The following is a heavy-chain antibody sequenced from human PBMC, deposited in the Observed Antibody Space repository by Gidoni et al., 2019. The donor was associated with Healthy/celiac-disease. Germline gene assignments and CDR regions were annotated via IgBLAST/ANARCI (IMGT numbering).Heavy chain of an antibody. CDR3: ARDLGGSGWSL. J-gene: IGHJ4*02. Sequence: GSSSCWWQLPHGQGLEWTGYIYYSGSTYYNPSLKSRVTISVDTSKYQFSLTLSSVTAADTAVYYCARDLGGSGWSLWGQGTLVTVSS. CDR2: IYYSGST. CDR1: GSS. V-gene: IGHV4-31*02. D-gene: IGHD6-19*01.